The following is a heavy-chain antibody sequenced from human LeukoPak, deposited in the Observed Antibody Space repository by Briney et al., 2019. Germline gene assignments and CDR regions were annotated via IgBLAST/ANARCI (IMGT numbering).Heavy chain of an antibody. CDR2: INPNNGGT. Sequence: ASVKVSCKASGYTFTGYYMHWVRQAPGQGPEWMGWINPNNGGTNYAQKFQGRVTMTRDTSISTAYMELSRLTSDDTAVYYCARGRGTTSSNFDYWGQGTLVTVSS. CDR3: ARGRGTTSSNFDY. CDR1: GYTFTGYY. D-gene: IGHD2-2*01. J-gene: IGHJ4*02. V-gene: IGHV1-2*02.